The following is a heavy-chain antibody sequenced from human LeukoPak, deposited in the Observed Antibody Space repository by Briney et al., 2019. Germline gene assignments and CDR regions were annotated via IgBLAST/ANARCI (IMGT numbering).Heavy chain of an antibody. V-gene: IGHV3-7*01. CDR1: GFTFNRCW. D-gene: IGHD7-27*01. CDR3: TSWGATTAEYFQR. Sequence: PGGSLRLSCVVSGFTFNRCWMNWVRQAPGKGLEWVAHINPDGRDTYYVDSVKGRFTISRDNAQNSMYLQTNSLRVEDTAVYYCTSWGATTAEYFQRWGQGTLVTVSS. J-gene: IGHJ1*01. CDR2: INPDGRDT.